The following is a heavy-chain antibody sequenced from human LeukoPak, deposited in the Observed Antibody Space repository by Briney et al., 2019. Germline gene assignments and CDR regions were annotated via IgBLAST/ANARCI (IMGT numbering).Heavy chain of an antibody. J-gene: IGHJ3*02. V-gene: IGHV4-59*01. CDR2: IYYSGST. CDR3: ARVGYSSSWYAAPGAFDI. D-gene: IGHD6-13*01. CDR1: GGSISSYY. Sequence: SETLSLTCTASGGSISSYYWSWIRQPPGKGLEWIGYIYYSGSTNYNPSLKSRVTISVDTSQNQFSLKLSSVTAADTAVYYCARVGYSSSWYAAPGAFDIWGQGTMVTVSS.